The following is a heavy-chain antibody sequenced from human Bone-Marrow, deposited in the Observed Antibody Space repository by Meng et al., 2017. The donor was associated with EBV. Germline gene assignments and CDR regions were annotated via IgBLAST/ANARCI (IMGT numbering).Heavy chain of an antibody. CDR2: INAGNGNT. Sequence: QVQLVQSGAEVKKPXASVKVSXXASXYTFTSYAMHWVRQAPGQRLEWMGWINAGNGNTKYSQKFQGRVTITRDTSASTAYMELSSLRSEDTAVYYCARSITMVRGVIPTNWFDPWGQGTLVTVSS. V-gene: IGHV1-3*01. J-gene: IGHJ5*02. D-gene: IGHD3-10*01. CDR3: ARSITMVRGVIPTNWFDP. CDR1: XYTFTSYA.